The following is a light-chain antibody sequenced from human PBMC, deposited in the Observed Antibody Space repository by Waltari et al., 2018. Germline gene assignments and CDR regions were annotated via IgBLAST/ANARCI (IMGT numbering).Light chain of an antibody. CDR3: ASWDLSLDSVL. CDR2: DNS. Sequence: QSVLTQPPSVSATPGQKVTISVSGSTSNIGGNYVSWYQQVPRAAPNLLIYDNSKRPPGIPDRFSASKSGTSATLGIAGVEAGDEATYFCASWDLSLDSVLFGGGTKVTVL. CDR1: TSNIGGNY. V-gene: IGLV1-51*01. J-gene: IGLJ2*01.